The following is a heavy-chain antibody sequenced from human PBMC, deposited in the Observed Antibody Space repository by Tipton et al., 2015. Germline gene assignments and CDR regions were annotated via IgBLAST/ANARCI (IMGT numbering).Heavy chain of an antibody. Sequence: GLVKPSESLSLTCTVSGGSMTKYYWSWIRQPPGKGLAWIGNIFFSGATNYNPSLESRVTITVATAKNQFSLTVNSVTAADRAVYYCARRAQYRSSSAYYYGMDVWGQGTTVTVSS. J-gene: IGHJ6*02. D-gene: IGHD6-6*01. CDR2: IFFSGAT. V-gene: IGHV4-59*01. CDR3: ARRAQYRSSSAYYYGMDV. CDR1: GGSMTKYY.